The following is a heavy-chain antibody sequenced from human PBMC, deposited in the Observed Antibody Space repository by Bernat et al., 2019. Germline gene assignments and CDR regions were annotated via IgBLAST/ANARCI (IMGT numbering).Heavy chain of an antibody. J-gene: IGHJ4*02. V-gene: IGHV4-59*08. Sequence: QVQLQASGPGLVKPSETLSLTCTVSCGSISSYYWNWIRQPPGKGLEWIGYIYYSGSTNYNPSLKSRVTISVDTSKNQFSLKLSSVTAADTAVYYCARKAGQVGPFPLDVWGQGTLVTVSS. D-gene: IGHD1-26*01. CDR3: ARKAGQVGPFPLDV. CDR2: IYYSGST. CDR1: CGSISSYY.